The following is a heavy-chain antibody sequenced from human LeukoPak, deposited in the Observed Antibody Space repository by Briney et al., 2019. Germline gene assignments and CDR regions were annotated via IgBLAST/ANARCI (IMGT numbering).Heavy chain of an antibody. V-gene: IGHV1-58*02. CDR1: GFAFTSSA. CDR2: IVVGSGNT. CDR3: AAYGVRYCSSTSCYGYMDV. J-gene: IGHJ6*03. D-gene: IGHD2-2*01. Sequence: SVKVSCKASGFAFTSSAMQWLRQARGQRLEWIGWIVVGSGNTNYAQKFQERVTITRDMSTSTAYMELSSLRSEDTAVYYCAAYGVRYCSSTSCYGYMDVWGKGTTVTVSS.